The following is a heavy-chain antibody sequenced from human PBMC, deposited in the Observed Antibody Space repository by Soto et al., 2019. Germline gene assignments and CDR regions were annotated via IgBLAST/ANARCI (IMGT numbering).Heavy chain of an antibody. J-gene: IGHJ4*02. CDR1: GYTFTSYG. CDR3: ARDQYYYDSSGYYGVDY. V-gene: IGHV1-18*01. CDR2: ISAYNGNT. Sequence: ASVKVSCKASGYTFTSYGISWVRQAPGQGLEWMGWISAYNGNTNYAQKLQGRVTMTTDTSTSTAYMELRSLRSDDTAVYYCARDQYYYDSSGYYGVDYWGQGTLVTVS. D-gene: IGHD3-22*01.